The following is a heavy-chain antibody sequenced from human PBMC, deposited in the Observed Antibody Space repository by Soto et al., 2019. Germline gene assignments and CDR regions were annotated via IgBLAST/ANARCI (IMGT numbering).Heavy chain of an antibody. J-gene: IGHJ3*01. Sequence: PGGSLRLSCAASGFTFSSYTLHWVRQAPGKGPEWVALISYDGSNKYYADSVKGRFTISRDNSKNTLYLQMNSLRPEDTALFYCARGPYDFWSGYIADAFDVWGQGTMVTVSS. CDR1: GFTFSSYT. V-gene: IGHV3-30-3*01. CDR3: ARGPYDFWSGYIADAFDV. D-gene: IGHD3-3*01. CDR2: ISYDGSNK.